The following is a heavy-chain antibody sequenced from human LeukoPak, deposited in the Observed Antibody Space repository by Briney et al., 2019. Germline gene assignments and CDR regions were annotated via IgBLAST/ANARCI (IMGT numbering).Heavy chain of an antibody. CDR1: GHTFTGYY. D-gene: IGHD1-26*01. CDR2: TNPNSGGT. V-gene: IGHV1-2*02. J-gene: IGHJ4*02. Sequence: ASVKVSCKASGHTFTGYYMHWVRQAPGQGLEWMGWTNPNSGGTNYAQKFQGRVTMTRDTSISTAYMELSRLRSDDTAVYYCASGLWDLYYFDYWGQGTLVTVSS. CDR3: ASGLWDLYYFDY.